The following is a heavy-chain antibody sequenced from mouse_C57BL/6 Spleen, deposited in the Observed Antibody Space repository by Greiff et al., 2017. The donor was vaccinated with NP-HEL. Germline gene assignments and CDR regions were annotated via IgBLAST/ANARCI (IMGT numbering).Heavy chain of an antibody. J-gene: IGHJ3*01. CDR2: INPSSGYT. D-gene: IGHD1-1*01. V-gene: IGHV1-7*01. CDR1: GYTFTSYW. Sequence: VQLVESGAELAKPGASVKLSCKASGYTFTSYWMHWVKQRPGQGLEWIGYINPSSGYTKYNQKFKDKATFTADKSSSTAYMQLSSLTYEDSAVYYCARERDYGSSSFAYWGQGTLVTVSA. CDR3: ARERDYGSSSFAY.